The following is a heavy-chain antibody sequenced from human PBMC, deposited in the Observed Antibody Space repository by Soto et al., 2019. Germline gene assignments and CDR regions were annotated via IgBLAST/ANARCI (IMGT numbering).Heavy chain of an antibody. V-gene: IGHV4-34*01. J-gene: IGHJ4*02. D-gene: IGHD2-2*01. CDR1: GGSFSGYY. CDR3: ARSGHCSSTSCYAVIPLRFDY. CDR2: INHSGST. Sequence: ETLSLTCAVYGGSFSGYYWSWIRQPPGKGLEWIGEINHSGSTNYNPSLKSRVTISVDTSKNQFSLKLSSVTAADTAVYYCARSGHCSSTSCYAVIPLRFDYWGQGTLVTVSS.